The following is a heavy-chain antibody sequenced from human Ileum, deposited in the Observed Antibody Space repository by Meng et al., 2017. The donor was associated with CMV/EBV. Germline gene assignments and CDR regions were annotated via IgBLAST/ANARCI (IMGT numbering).Heavy chain of an antibody. CDR1: GCYISSSSYY. CDR2: IYYSGST. Sequence: PLQDRGQGLEKPSETRSLTCTVSGCYISSSSYYWGWIRQPPGKGLEWIGSIYYSGSTYYNPSLKSRVTISVDTSKNQFSLKLSSVTAADTAVYYCARVGAMVRGPHFDYWGQGTLVTVSS. V-gene: IGHV4-39*07. CDR3: ARVGAMVRGPHFDY. D-gene: IGHD3-10*01. J-gene: IGHJ4*02.